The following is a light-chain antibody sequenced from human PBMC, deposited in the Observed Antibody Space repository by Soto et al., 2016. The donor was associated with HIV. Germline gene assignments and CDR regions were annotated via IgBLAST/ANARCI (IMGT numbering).Light chain of an antibody. J-gene: IGKJ2*01. CDR3: QQYNSYT. V-gene: IGKV1-12*02. CDR1: QGISSR. Sequence: DIQMTQSPSSVSASVGDRVTITCRASQGISSRLAWYQRKPRKAPKLLIYAASSLHSGVPSRFSGSGSGTDFTLTISSLQPDDFATYYCQQYNSYTFGQGTQLEIK. CDR2: AAS.